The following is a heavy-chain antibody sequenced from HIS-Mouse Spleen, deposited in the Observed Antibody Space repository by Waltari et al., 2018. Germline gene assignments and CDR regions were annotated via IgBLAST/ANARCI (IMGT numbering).Heavy chain of an antibody. V-gene: IGHV4-39*07. CDR2: IYYSGST. CDR1: GGSISSSSYY. CDR3: AREIPYSSSWYDWYFDL. Sequence: QLQLQESGPGLVKPSETLSLTCTVSGGSISSSSYYWGWIRQPPGKGLEWIGSIYYSGSTYYNPSLNGRVTRSVDTSKNQFSLKLSSVTAADTAVYYCAREIPYSSSWYDWYFDLWGRGTLVTVSS. J-gene: IGHJ2*01. D-gene: IGHD6-13*01.